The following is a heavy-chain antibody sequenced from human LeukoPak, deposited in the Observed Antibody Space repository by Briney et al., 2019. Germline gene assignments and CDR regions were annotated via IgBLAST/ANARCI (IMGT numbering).Heavy chain of an antibody. D-gene: IGHD6-13*01. J-gene: IGHJ4*02. CDR3: ARVIAAAEIDY. Sequence: PGGSLRLSCAASGFTASSNYMSWVRQAPGKGLEWVSVIYSGGSTYYADSVKGRFTISRDNSKNTLYLQMNSLRAEDTAVYYCARVIAAAEIDYWGQGTLVTVSS. V-gene: IGHV3-66*02. CDR2: IYSGGST. CDR1: GFTASSNY.